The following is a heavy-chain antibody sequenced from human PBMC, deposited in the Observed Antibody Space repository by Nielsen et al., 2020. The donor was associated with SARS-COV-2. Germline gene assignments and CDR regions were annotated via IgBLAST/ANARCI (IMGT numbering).Heavy chain of an antibody. CDR3: AKTHYYSGRRFDP. D-gene: IGHD3-10*01. Sequence: SETLSLTCAVSGGSISTNEYYWSWIRQHPGKGLEWIGYIHYVGSTYYNPSLQGRVTMSVDTSDNQFSLKLKSVTAADTAVYYCAKTHYYSGRRFDPWGQGTLVTVSS. V-gene: IGHV4-31*11. J-gene: IGHJ5*02. CDR1: GGSISTNEYY. CDR2: IHYVGST.